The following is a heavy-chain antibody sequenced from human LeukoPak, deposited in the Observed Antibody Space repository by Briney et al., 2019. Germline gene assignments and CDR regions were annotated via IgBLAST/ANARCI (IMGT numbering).Heavy chain of an antibody. CDR1: GGSISSSSYY. CDR3: ARAVGTSRNFFDY. Sequence: SETLSLTCTVSGGSISSSSYYWGWIRQPPGKGLEWIGSIYYSGSTYYNPSLKSRFTISVDTSKNQFSLKLSSVTAADTAMYYCARAVGTSRNFFDYWGQGTLVTVSS. D-gene: IGHD4-23*01. J-gene: IGHJ4*02. V-gene: IGHV4-39*07. CDR2: IYYSGST.